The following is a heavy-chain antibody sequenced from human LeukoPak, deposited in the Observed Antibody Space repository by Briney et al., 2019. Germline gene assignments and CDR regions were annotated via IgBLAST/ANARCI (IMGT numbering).Heavy chain of an antibody. CDR2: TITIFGTA. CDR1: AGTFSIYT. CDR3: ATLTYDILTGYYKGYFDY. V-gene: IGHV1-69*06. D-gene: IGHD3-9*01. Sequence: ASVTVTFNSSAGTFSIYTISWVRQAPGQGLEWMGVTITIFGTASYAQKFQGRVTITADKSTSTAYMELSSLRSEDTAVYYCATLTYDILTGYYKGYFDYSGQGTLVTVSS. J-gene: IGHJ4*01.